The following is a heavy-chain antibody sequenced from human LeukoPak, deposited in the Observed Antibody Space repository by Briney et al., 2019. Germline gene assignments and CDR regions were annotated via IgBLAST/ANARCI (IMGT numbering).Heavy chain of an antibody. CDR2: INPSGSST. CDR3: AREESGGYFDY. D-gene: IGHD2-8*02. J-gene: IGHJ4*02. CDR1: GFTFTNYY. Sequence: SVKVSCKASGFTFTNYYMHWVRQAPGQGLEGMGLINPSGSSTNYAQKLRGRVTMTRDTSTSTVYMELSSLRSADKAVYYCAREESGGYFDYGGQGTLVTVSS. V-gene: IGHV1-46*01.